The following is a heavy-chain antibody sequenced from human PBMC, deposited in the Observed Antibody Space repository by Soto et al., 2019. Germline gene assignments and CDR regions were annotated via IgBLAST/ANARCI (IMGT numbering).Heavy chain of an antibody. CDR2: IYYSGST. D-gene: IGHD6-19*01. Sequence: SETLSLTCTVSGGSISSGGYYWSWIRQHPGKGLEWIGYIYYSGSTYYNPSLKSRVTISVDTSKNQFSLKLSSVTAADTAVYYCAGCWGIAVAYNWFDPWGQGTLVTVSS. J-gene: IGHJ5*02. CDR1: GGSISSGGYY. CDR3: AGCWGIAVAYNWFDP. V-gene: IGHV4-31*03.